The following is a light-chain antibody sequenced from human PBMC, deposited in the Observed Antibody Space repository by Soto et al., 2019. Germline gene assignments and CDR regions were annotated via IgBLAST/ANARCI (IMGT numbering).Light chain of an antibody. V-gene: IGLV1-44*01. CDR2: SNN. CDR1: TSNIGSNT. CDR3: AAWDDSMSGYV. Sequence: VLTQPPSASGTPGQRVTISCSGSTSNIGSNTVNWYQQLPGTAPKLLIYSNNQRPSGVPDRFSGSKSGTSASLAISGLQYEDEADYYCAAWDDSMSGYVFGTGNKVTVL. J-gene: IGLJ1*01.